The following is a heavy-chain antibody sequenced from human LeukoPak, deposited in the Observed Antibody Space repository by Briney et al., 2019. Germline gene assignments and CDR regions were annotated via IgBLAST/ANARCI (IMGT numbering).Heavy chain of an antibody. CDR2: ISAYNGNT. CDR3: STTSGYYSPFDY. J-gene: IGHJ4*02. V-gene: IGHV1-18*01. D-gene: IGHD3-22*01. CDR1: GYTFTSYG. Sequence: ASVKVSCKASGYTFTSYGISWVRQAPGQGLEWMGWISAYNGNTNYAQKLQGRVTMTTDTSTSTAYMELRSLRSDDTAVYYCSTTSGYYSPFDYWGQGTLVTVSS.